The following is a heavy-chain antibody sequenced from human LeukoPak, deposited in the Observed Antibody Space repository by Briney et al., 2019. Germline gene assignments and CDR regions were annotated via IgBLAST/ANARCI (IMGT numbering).Heavy chain of an antibody. D-gene: IGHD1-26*01. V-gene: IGHV4-61*01. CDR2: IYHSGST. CDR1: GGSVSSGSFY. J-gene: IGHJ4*02. Sequence: SETLSLTCTVSGGSVSSGSFYWSWIRQPPGKGLEWIGKIYHSGSTNYNPSLKSRATISVDKSKNQFSLKLSSVTAADTAVYYCARNLLVGATLDYWGQGTLVTVSS. CDR3: ARNLLVGATLDY.